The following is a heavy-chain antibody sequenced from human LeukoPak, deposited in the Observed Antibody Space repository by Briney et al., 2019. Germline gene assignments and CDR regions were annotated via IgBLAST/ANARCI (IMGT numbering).Heavy chain of an antibody. J-gene: IGHJ4*02. Sequence: GGSLRLSCAASGFTFSNAWMSWVRQAPGKGLEWVGRIKSKTDGGTTDYAAPVKGRFTISRDDSKNTLYLQMDSLKTEDTAVYYCTTGLGYCSSTSCFDYWGQGTLVTVSS. D-gene: IGHD2-2*01. V-gene: IGHV3-15*01. CDR2: IKSKTDGGTT. CDR1: GFTFSNAW. CDR3: TTGLGYCSSTSCFDY.